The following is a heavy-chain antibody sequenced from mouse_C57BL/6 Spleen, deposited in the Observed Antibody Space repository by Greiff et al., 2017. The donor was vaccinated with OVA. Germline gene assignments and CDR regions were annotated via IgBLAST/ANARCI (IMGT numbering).Heavy chain of an antibody. Sequence: SGPELVKPGASVKISCKASGYAFSSSWMNWVKQRPGKGLEWIGRIYPGDGDTNYNGKFKGKATLTADKSSSTAYMQLSSLTSEDSAVYFCARGEATVVDAMDYWGQGTSVTVSS. CDR3: ARGEATVVDAMDY. CDR2: IYPGDGDT. V-gene: IGHV1-82*01. CDR1: GYAFSSSW. J-gene: IGHJ4*01. D-gene: IGHD1-1*01.